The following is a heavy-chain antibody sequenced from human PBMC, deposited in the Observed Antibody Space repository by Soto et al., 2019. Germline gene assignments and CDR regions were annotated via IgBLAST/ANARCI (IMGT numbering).Heavy chain of an antibody. CDR1: GFTFSNYG. V-gene: IGHV3-30*18. CDR2: ISYVGGDE. D-gene: IGHD2-15*01. J-gene: IGHJ3*01. Sequence: QVQLVESGGGVVQPGRSLRLSCAASGFTFSNYGMHWVRQAPGKGLEWVAVISYVGGDEYYADSVKGRFTISRDNSKNTLYLQMNSLGAEDTAVYYCAKDRYCSGGNCYYDAFDVWGQGTMVTVSS. CDR3: AKDRYCSGGNCYYDAFDV.